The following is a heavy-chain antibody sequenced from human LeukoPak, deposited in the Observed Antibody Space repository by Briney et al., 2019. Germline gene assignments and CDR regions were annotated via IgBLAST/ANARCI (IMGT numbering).Heavy chain of an antibody. CDR1: GYTFISYD. CDR2: MNPNSGNT. J-gene: IGHJ4*02. V-gene: IGHV1-8*01. CDR3: ARKFLGSRGYYFDY. D-gene: IGHD3-10*01. Sequence: ASVKVSCKASGYTFISYDINWVRQATGQGLEWMGWMNPNSGNTGYAQKFQGRVNMTRNISISTAYMELSSLRSEDTAVYYCARKFLGSRGYYFDYWGQGTLVTVSS.